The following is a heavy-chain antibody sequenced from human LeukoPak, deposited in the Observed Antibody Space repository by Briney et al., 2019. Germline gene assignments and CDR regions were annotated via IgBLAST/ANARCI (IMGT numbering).Heavy chain of an antibody. CDR1: GGSISSYY. CDR2: ICTSGRT. V-gene: IGHV4-4*07. J-gene: IGHJ6*02. Sequence: SETLSLTCTVSGGSISSYYWSWIRQPPGKGMEWNGRICTSGRTNNNISLTRRVTMSVDTSKNQFSLKPSSVTAADPAVYYCAREGPVQVRYYYGMDVWGQGTTVTVSS. CDR3: AREGPVQVRYYYGMDV.